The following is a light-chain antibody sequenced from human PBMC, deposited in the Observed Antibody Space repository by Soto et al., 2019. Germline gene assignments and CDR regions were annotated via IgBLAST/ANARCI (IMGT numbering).Light chain of an antibody. CDR1: SSNIGRNT. CDR3: ATWDDSLNGRAV. J-gene: IGLJ3*02. Sequence: QSVLTQPPSASGTPGQRVTISCSGSSSNIGRNTVNWYQQLPGTAPKLLIFDNYQRPSGVPDRFSGSKSGTSASLAISGLQSDDEADYYCATWDDSLNGRAVFGGGTKLTVL. V-gene: IGLV1-44*01. CDR2: DNY.